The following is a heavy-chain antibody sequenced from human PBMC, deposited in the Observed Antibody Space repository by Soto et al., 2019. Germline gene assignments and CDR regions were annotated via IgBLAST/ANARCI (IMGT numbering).Heavy chain of an antibody. CDR3: AREVLTANY. CDR2: IDSRSGTI. J-gene: IGHJ4*02. Sequence: EIQLVESGGGLVQPGGSLRLSCAASGFTFSSNSMNWVRQAPGKGLDWVAYIDSRSGTIYYADSVKGRFTISRDNAKNSLYLQMSSLRDEDTAVYYCAREVLTANYWGQGTLVTVSS. D-gene: IGHD2-8*01. CDR1: GFTFSSNS. V-gene: IGHV3-48*02.